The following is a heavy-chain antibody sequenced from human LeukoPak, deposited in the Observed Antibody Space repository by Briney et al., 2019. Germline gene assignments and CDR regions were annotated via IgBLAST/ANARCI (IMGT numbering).Heavy chain of an antibody. J-gene: IGHJ4*02. Sequence: SETLSLTCTVSGGSISSYYWSCIRQPPGKGLEWIGYIYYSGSTNYNPSLKSRVTISVDTSKNQFSLKLSSVTAADTAVYYCARDHRYYYGSGSYFDYWGQGTLVTVSS. CDR2: IYYSGST. D-gene: IGHD3-10*01. CDR1: GGSISSYY. V-gene: IGHV4-59*01. CDR3: ARDHRYYYGSGSYFDY.